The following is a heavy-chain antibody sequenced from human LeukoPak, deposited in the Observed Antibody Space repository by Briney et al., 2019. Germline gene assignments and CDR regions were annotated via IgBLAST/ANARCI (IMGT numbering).Heavy chain of an antibody. D-gene: IGHD6-19*01. J-gene: IGHJ6*02. CDR2: IYYSGST. CDR3: ARDIAVAGTGMYYYGMDV. V-gene: IGHV4-59*01. Sequence: SETLSLTCTVPGGSISSYYWSWLRQPPGKGLEWIGYIYYSGSTNYNPSLKSRVTISVDTSKNQFSLKLSSVTAADTAVYYCARDIAVAGTGMYYYGMDVWGQGTTVTVSS. CDR1: GGSISSYY.